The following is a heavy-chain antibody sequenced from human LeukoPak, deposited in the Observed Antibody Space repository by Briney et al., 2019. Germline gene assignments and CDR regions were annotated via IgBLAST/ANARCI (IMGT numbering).Heavy chain of an antibody. CDR2: ISNSGGNT. V-gene: IGHV3-23*01. CDR1: GFTFSSYA. J-gene: IGHJ4*02. D-gene: IGHD2-2*01. Sequence: GGSLRLSCAASGFTFSSYAMTWVRQAPGKGLEWVSGISNSGGNTYYADSVKGRFTISRDNSKNTLYLQMNSLRAEDTAVYYCAKVRSTSCYAALDHWGQGTLVIVSS. CDR3: AKVRSTSCYAALDH.